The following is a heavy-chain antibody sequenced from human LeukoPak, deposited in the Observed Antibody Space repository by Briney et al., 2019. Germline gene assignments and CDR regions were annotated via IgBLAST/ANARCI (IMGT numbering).Heavy chain of an antibody. CDR1: GYTFTGHY. J-gene: IGHJ4*02. CDR3: ARESGSYGSGSYGRGDY. D-gene: IGHD3-10*01. V-gene: IGHV1-2*06. Sequence: ASVKVSCKASGYTFTGHYMHWVRQAPGQGLEWMGRINPNSGGTNYALKFQGRVTMTRDTSISTAYMELSRLRSDDTAVYYCARESGSYGSGSYGRGDYWGQGTLVTVSS. CDR2: INPNSGGT.